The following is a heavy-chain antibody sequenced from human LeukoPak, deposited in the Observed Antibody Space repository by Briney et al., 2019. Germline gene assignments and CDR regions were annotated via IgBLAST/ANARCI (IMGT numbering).Heavy chain of an antibody. D-gene: IGHD3-22*01. Sequence: SETLSLTCTVSGASISSYYWSWIRQPPGKGLEWIGRIYTSGSTNYNPSLKSRVTMSVDTSKNQFSLKLSSVTAADTAVYYCARDLNIYDSSGRLDYWGQGTLVTVSS. J-gene: IGHJ4*02. CDR1: GASISSYY. CDR2: IYTSGST. V-gene: IGHV4-4*07. CDR3: ARDLNIYDSSGRLDY.